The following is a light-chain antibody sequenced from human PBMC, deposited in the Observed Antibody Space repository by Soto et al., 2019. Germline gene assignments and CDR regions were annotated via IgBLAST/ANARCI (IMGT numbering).Light chain of an antibody. CDR2: EVS. CDR1: RSDVGGYNY. J-gene: IGLJ1*01. CDR3: SSPYARTTVFV. Sequence: QSVLTQPPAASGSLGQSVTISCTGTRSDVGGYNYVSWYQQHPGKAPKLRIYEVSKRPSGVPDRFSVSKSGNTSSLTVSGLHAVDEADFHFSSPYARTTVFVFRTGTKPPVL. V-gene: IGLV2-8*01.